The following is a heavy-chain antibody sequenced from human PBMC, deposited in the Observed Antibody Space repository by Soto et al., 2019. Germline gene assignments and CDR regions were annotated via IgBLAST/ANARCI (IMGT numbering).Heavy chain of an antibody. CDR3: ARRGQEGPGLAH. V-gene: IGHV3-74*01. Sequence: PGGSLRLSCAASGLTFSSYWMHWVRQAPGKGLVWVSRINTDGSSTSYVDSVKGRFTISRDNAKNTLYLQVNSLSVEDTAVYYCARRGQEGPGLAHWGQGSLVTGSS. J-gene: IGHJ5*02. CDR2: INTDGSST. CDR1: GLTFSSYW.